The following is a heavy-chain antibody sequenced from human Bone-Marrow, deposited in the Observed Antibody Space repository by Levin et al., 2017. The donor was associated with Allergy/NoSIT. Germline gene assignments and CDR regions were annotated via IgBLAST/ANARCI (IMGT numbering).Heavy chain of an antibody. V-gene: IGHV3-49*03. Sequence: GESLKISCTASGFTFGDYAMSWFRQAPGKGLEWVGFIRSKAYGGTTEYAASVKGRFTISRDDSKSIAYLQMNSLKTEDTAVYYCTRDSRSIALRDYWGQGTLVTVSS. D-gene: IGHD3-22*01. CDR3: TRDSRSIALRDY. CDR2: IRSKAYGGTT. J-gene: IGHJ4*02. CDR1: GFTFGDYA.